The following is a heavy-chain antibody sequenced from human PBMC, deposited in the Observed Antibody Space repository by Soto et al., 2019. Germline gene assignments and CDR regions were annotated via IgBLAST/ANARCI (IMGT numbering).Heavy chain of an antibody. CDR2: IYYSGTT. V-gene: IGHV4-39*01. Sequence: QLQLQESGPGLVKPSETLSLTCTVSGDSISSSSFYWSWIRQPPGEGLEWIGSIYYSGTTYYTPCLKCRFSISVDTSENQFSLKLSSVTAADTAIYYCARHGSSYDILTGYYRPLYFDSWGQGTLVTVS. CDR1: GDSISSSSFY. J-gene: IGHJ4*02. D-gene: IGHD3-9*01. CDR3: ARHGSSYDILTGYYRPLYFDS.